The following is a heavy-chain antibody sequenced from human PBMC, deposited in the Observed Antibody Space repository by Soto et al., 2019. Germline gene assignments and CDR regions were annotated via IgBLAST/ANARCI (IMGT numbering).Heavy chain of an antibody. CDR3: ASVYCSGGSCYSVDY. CDR1: GYTFTSYY. CDR2: INPSGGST. Sequence: QVQLVQSGAEVKKPGASVKVSCKASGYTFTSYYMHWVRQAPGQGLEWMGIINPSGGSTSYAQKFMGRVTMTRDTSTSTGYMELSSLRSEDTAVYYCASVYCSGGSCYSVDYWGQGTLVTVSS. D-gene: IGHD2-15*01. V-gene: IGHV1-46*03. J-gene: IGHJ4*02.